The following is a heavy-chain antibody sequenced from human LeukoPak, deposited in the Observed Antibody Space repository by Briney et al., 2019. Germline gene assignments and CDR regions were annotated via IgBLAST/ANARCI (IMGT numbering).Heavy chain of an antibody. Sequence: GGSLRLSCAASGFTFSNYAMSWVRQAQGKGLEWVSVIGGSGESTYDADSVKGRFTISRDNSKNTLYLQMNSLRAEDTAVYYCAPSRVTMVRGAPGYWGQGTLVTVSS. D-gene: IGHD3-10*01. CDR3: APSRVTMVRGAPGY. CDR2: IGGSGEST. V-gene: IGHV3-23*01. CDR1: GFTFSNYA. J-gene: IGHJ4*02.